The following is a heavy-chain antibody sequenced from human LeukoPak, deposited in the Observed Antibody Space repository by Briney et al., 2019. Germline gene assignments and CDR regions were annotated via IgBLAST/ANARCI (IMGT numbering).Heavy chain of an antibody. CDR1: GGTFSSYA. V-gene: IGHV1-69*06. D-gene: IGHD2-2*01. J-gene: IGHJ5*02. CDR2: IIPIFGTA. Sequence: ASEKVSCKASGGTFSSYAISWVRQAPGQGLEWMGGIIPIFGTANYAQKFQGRVTITADKSTSTAYMELSSLRSEDTAVYYCARVPYCSSTSCYFTWFDPWGQGTLVTVSS. CDR3: ARVPYCSSTSCYFTWFDP.